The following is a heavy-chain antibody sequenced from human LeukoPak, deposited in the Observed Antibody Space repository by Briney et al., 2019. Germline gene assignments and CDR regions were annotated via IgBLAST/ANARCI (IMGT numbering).Heavy chain of an antibody. V-gene: IGHV3-21*01. CDR1: GFTFSSYS. CDR3: ARGEGDGYNQAIDY. J-gene: IGHJ4*02. CDR2: ISSSSSYI. Sequence: GGSLRLSCAASGFTFSSYSMNWVRQAPGKGLEWVSSISSSSSYIYYADSVKGRFTISRDNAKNSLYLQMNSLRAEDTAVYYCARGEGDGYNQAIDYWGQGTLVTVSS. D-gene: IGHD5-24*01.